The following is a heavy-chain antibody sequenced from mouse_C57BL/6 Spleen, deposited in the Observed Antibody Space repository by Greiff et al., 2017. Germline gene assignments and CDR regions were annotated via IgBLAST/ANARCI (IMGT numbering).Heavy chain of an antibody. J-gene: IGHJ3*01. CDR2: IDPENGDT. V-gene: IGHV14-4*01. Sequence: VQLKESGAELVRPGASVKLSCTASGFNIKDDYMHWVKQRPEQGLEWIGWIDPENGDTEYASKCQGKATITADTSSNTAYLQLSSLTSEDTAVYYCLEAWFAYWGQGTLVTVSA. CDR3: LEAWFAY. CDR1: GFNIKDDY.